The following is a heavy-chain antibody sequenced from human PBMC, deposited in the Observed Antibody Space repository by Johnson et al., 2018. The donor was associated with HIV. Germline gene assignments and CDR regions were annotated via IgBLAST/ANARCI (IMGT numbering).Heavy chain of an antibody. J-gene: IGHJ3*02. D-gene: IGHD1-26*01. Sequence: VQLVESGGGLVKPGGSLRFSCAASGFIFTKAWMSWVRQAPGKGLEWVGRIKSKTDGGTTDYGAPVKGRFTISRDDSKNTLYLQMNSLKTEDTAMYYCTTWGYGIGGAFDSWGQGTMVTVSS. CDR3: TTWGYGIGGAFDS. V-gene: IGHV3-15*05. CDR2: IKSKTDGGTT. CDR1: GFIFTKAW.